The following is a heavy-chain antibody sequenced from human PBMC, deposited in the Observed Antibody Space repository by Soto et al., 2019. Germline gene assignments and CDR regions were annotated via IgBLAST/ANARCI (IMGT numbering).Heavy chain of an antibody. CDR2: IYYSGST. CDR3: ARNYGPGYTFDY. CDR1: GGSISSNNYY. V-gene: IGHV4-39*01. Sequence: PSETLSLTCTVSGGSISSNNYYWGWIRQPPGKGLEWIGSIYYSGSTYYNPSLKSRLTISLDTPKNQFSLKLNSVTAADTAVYYCARNYGPGYTFDYWGQGTLVTVSS. J-gene: IGHJ4*02. D-gene: IGHD3-10*01.